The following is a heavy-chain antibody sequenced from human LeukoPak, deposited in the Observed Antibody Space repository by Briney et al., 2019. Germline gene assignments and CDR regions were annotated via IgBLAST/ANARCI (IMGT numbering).Heavy chain of an antibody. V-gene: IGHV1-24*01. CDR1: GYTLTELS. J-gene: IGHJ5*02. D-gene: IGHD1-26*01. CDR3: ASMYSGSYDWFDP. CDR2: FDPEDGET. Sequence: ASVKVSCKVSGYTLTELSTHWVRQAPGKGLEWMGGFDPEDGETIYAQKFQGRVTMTEDTSTDTAYMELSSLRSEDTAVYYCASMYSGSYDWFDPWGQGTLVTVSS.